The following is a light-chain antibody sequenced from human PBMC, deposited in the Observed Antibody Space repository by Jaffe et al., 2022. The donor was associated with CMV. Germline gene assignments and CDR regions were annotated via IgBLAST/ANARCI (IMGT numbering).Light chain of an antibody. Sequence: SYELTQPPSVSVSPGQTARITCSGDALPKQYAYWYQQKPGQAPLVLIYKDTERPSGIPARFSGSSSGTTVTLTINRVQAEDEADYYCLSADSTASYRVFGGGTKLTVL. CDR3: LSADSTASYRV. V-gene: IGLV3-25*03. J-gene: IGLJ3*02. CDR1: ALPKQY. CDR2: KDT.